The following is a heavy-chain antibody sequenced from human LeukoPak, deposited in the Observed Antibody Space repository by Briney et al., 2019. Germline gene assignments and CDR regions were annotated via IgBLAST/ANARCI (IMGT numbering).Heavy chain of an antibody. CDR2: ISIGGNIK. V-gene: IGHV3-30*03. CDR1: GFTFTNFW. J-gene: IGHJ4*02. CDR3: ARDIGVNMI. D-gene: IGHD3-22*01. Sequence: GGSLRLSCAASGFTFTNFWMSWVRQAPGKGLEWVAVISIGGNIKYYADSVKGRFTISRDNSKNTLYLQMNSLRREDTAVYYCARDIGVNMIWGQGTLVTVSS.